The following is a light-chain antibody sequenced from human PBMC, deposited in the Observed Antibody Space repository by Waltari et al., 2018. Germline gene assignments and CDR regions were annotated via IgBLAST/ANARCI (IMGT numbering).Light chain of an antibody. V-gene: IGLV2-14*03. CDR1: SSDVGGYNY. Sequence: QSALTQPASASGSPGQSITISCTGTSSDVGGYNYVSWYQQHPGKAPKLMIYDVSNRPSGVSNRFSGSKSGNTASLTISGLQAEDEAHYYCSSYISSDTLELFGGGTSLTV. CDR2: DVS. J-gene: IGLJ2*01. CDR3: SSYISSDTLEL.